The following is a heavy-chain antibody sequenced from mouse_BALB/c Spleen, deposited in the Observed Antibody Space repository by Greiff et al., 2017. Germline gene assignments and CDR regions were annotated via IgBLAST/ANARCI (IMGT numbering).Heavy chain of an antibody. J-gene: IGHJ1*01. CDR1: GFTFSSYW. CDR2: IRLKSDNYAT. V-gene: IGHV6-6*02. CDR3: TNWDQYFDV. Sequence: VQLKESGGGLVQPGGSMKLSCVASGFTFSSYWMSWVRQSPEKGLEWVAEIRLKSDNYATHYAESVKGKFTISRDVSKSRLYLQMNSLRAEDTGIYYCTNWDQYFDVWGAGTTVTVSS. D-gene: IGHD4-1*01.